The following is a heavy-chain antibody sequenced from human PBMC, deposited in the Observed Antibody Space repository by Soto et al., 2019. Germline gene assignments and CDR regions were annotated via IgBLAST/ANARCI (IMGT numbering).Heavy chain of an antibody. CDR3: ARFVRSCSATTCSTRADV. CDR1: GGFVNSDTHS. Sequence: SETLSLTCTVSGGFVNSDTHSWSWIRQTPGKRLEWIGFIYSGGSTKNPSLRSRVTMSVDTSKNQFSLRLRSVIVADTAVYHCARFVRSCSATTCSTRADVWGQGITVTVSS. CDR2: IYSGGST. V-gene: IGHV4-61*01. J-gene: IGHJ6*02. D-gene: IGHD2-2*01.